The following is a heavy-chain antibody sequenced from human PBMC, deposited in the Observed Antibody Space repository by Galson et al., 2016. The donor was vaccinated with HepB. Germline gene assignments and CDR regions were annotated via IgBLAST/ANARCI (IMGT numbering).Heavy chain of an antibody. J-gene: IGHJ6*02. CDR1: AFTFSSYS. V-gene: IGHV3-21*01. Sequence: SLRLSCAASAFTFSSYSMNWVRQAPGKGLEWVSSISRTSSYIYYADSVKGRFTISRDNAKNSLYLQMNSLRAEDTAVYYCARSNYDVWSGYYYGMDVWGQGTAVTVPS. CDR2: ISRTSSYI. D-gene: IGHD3-3*01. CDR3: ARSNYDVWSGYYYGMDV.